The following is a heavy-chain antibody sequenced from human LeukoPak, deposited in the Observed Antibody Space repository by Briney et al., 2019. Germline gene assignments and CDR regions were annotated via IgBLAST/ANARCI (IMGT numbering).Heavy chain of an antibody. CDR3: ARDRSGDYSFGAFDI. CDR2: IYYSGST. CDR1: GGSISSGGYY. V-gene: IGHV4-31*03. J-gene: IGHJ3*02. Sequence: SETLSLTCTVPGGSISSGGYYWSWIRQHPGKGLEWIGYIYYSGSTYYNPSLKSRVTISVDTSKNQFSLKLSSVTAADTAVYYCARDRSGDYSFGAFDIWGQGTMVTVSS. D-gene: IGHD4-17*01.